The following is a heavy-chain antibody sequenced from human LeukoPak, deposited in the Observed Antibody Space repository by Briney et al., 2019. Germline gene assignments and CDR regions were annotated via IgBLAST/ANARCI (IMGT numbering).Heavy chain of an antibody. CDR1: GYSISSGYY. J-gene: IGHJ6*03. CDR2: IYHSGST. Sequence: SETLSLTCTVSGYSISSGYYWGWIRQPPGKGLEWIGSIYHSGSTYYNPSLKSRVTISVDTSKNQFSLKLSSVTAADTAVYYCARDDYYDSSGYYGNYYYYMDVWGKGTTVTVSS. V-gene: IGHV4-38-2*02. D-gene: IGHD3-22*01. CDR3: ARDDYYDSSGYYGNYYYYMDV.